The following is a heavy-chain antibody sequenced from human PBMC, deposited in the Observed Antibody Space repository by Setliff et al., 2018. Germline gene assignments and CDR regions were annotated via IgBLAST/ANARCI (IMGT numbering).Heavy chain of an antibody. CDR1: GYNFTNYW. CDR2: IYPGDSDI. CDR3: ARHPYYYGSGTYLDNNNRWFDP. Sequence: PGESLKISCEGSGYNFTNYWIAWVRQMPGKGLEWMGIIYPGDSDIRYSPSFHGQVTFPVDNSINTAYLQWSSLRASDTAIHYFARHPYYYGSGTYLDNNNRWFDPWGQGTLVTVSS. D-gene: IGHD3-10*01. J-gene: IGHJ5*02. V-gene: IGHV5-51*01.